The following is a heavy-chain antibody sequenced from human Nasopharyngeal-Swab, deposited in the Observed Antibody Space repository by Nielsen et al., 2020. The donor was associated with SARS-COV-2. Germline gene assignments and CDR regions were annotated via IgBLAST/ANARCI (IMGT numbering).Heavy chain of an antibody. Sequence: SDLLSSTFTLPGSPFSSYYWGWIRQPPGKGLEWIGYIYYSVSTNYNPSLKSRVTISVDTSKNQFSLKLSSVTAADTAVYYCARGYYDFWSGYYEYYYGMDVWGQGTTVTVSS. CDR2: IYYSVST. CDR1: GSPFSSYY. CDR3: ARGYYDFWSGYYEYYYGMDV. V-gene: IGHV4-59*01. J-gene: IGHJ6*02. D-gene: IGHD3-3*01.